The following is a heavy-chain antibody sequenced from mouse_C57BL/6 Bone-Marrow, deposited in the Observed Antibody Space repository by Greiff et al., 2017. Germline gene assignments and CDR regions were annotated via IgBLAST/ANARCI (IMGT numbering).Heavy chain of an antibody. CDR2: IDPSDSYT. Sequence: QVQLQQPGAELVRPGTSVKLSCKASGYTLTSYWMHWVKQRPGQGLEWIGVIDPSDSYTNYNQKFKGKATLTVDTSSSTAYMQLSSLTSEDSAVYYCAREAIYYDYDGAWFAYWGQGTLVTVSA. V-gene: IGHV1-59*01. CDR3: AREAIYYDYDGAWFAY. CDR1: GYTLTSYW. D-gene: IGHD2-4*01. J-gene: IGHJ3*01.